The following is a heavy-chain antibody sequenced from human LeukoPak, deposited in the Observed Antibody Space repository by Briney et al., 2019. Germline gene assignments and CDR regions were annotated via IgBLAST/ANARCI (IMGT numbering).Heavy chain of an antibody. CDR2: INHSGST. CDR3: ARGYGDLDY. V-gene: IGHV4-34*01. Sequence: GSLRLSCEGSGFTFSNYWMGWVRQPPGKGLEWIGEINHSGSTNYNPSLKSRVTISVDTSKNQFSLKLSSVTAADTAVYYCARGYGDLDYWGQGTLVTVSS. D-gene: IGHD4-17*01. J-gene: IGHJ4*02. CDR1: GFTFSNYW.